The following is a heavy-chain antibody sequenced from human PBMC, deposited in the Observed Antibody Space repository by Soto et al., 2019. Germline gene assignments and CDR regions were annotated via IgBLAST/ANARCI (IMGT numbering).Heavy chain of an antibody. CDR2: ITTSSSSI. Sequence: VKLVESGGGWVQPGGSLRLSCAASGFRFSTYDMNWVRQAPGKGLEWLSYITTSSSSIKYADSVKGRFTVSRDDAKNSLYLQMSSLRDDDTAVYSCARDPQRGYSGLDVWGQGTTVSVSS. D-gene: IGHD2-2*01. CDR3: ARDPQRGYSGLDV. J-gene: IGHJ6*02. V-gene: IGHV3-48*02. CDR1: GFRFSTYD.